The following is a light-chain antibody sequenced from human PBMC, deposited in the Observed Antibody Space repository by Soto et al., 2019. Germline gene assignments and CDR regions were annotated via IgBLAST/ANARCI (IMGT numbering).Light chain of an antibody. CDR3: MQSTQLPPT. Sequence: DVVMTQTPLSLSVAPGQPASISCKSSQSLLHITGETFLFWYLQKPGQSPQLLIYEVSTRVSGVPDRFSGSGSGTDFILEISRVETDDVGTYYCMQSTQLPPTFGQGTRLGIE. CDR1: QSLLHITGETF. J-gene: IGKJ5*01. V-gene: IGKV2D-29*02. CDR2: EVS.